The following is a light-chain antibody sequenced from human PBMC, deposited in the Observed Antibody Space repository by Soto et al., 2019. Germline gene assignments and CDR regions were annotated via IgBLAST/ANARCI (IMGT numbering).Light chain of an antibody. Sequence: DIQLPQSQSSLSASVGDRVTITCRTSHSSSSYLDWYQQKPGQAPRLLIYAASSRESGIPARFSGSGSGTDFTLTISRLQPEDFAAYYCQQYGSSPPTFGQGTKVDIK. CDR3: QQYGSSPPT. CDR2: AAS. V-gene: IGKV1-39*01. J-gene: IGKJ1*01. CDR1: HSSSSY.